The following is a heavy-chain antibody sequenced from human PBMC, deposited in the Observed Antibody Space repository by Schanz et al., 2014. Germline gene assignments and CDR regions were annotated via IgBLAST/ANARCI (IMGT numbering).Heavy chain of an antibody. D-gene: IGHD6-19*01. CDR2: VSPYSGDA. V-gene: IGHV1-2*06. Sequence: QAQLVQSGAEVKKPGASVKVSCKASGYIFNGYYMHWVRQAPGQGLEWMGRVSPYSGDANYSQMFQGRVTMTTGTSISAAYMELSRLTSDDTAVFFCARENTAVAGMPRVMDVWGQGTTVTVTS. J-gene: IGHJ6*02. CDR3: ARENTAVAGMPRVMDV. CDR1: GYIFNGYY.